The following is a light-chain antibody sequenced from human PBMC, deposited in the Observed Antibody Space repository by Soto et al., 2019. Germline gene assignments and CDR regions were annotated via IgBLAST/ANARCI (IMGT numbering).Light chain of an antibody. V-gene: IGKV1-39*01. CDR3: QQTYAAPLT. CDR1: PPISVY. Sequence: DIRMTQSPSSLSAFVGDTVTITCQTGPPISVYLKWYQQKPGKAPTLLISAASTLQSGVPSRFSGSGKGTHFTLSISDLRPEDFETYYCQQTYAAPLTFGGGTKVDI. CDR2: AAS. J-gene: IGKJ4*01.